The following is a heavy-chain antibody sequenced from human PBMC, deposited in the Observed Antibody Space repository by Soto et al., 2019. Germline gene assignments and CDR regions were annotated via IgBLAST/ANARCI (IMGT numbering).Heavy chain of an antibody. CDR3: ASMIGGY. J-gene: IGHJ4*02. CDR1: GFTFSYYA. D-gene: IGHD3-22*01. Sequence: EVQLLESGGGLEQPGGSLRLSCAASGFTFSYYAMSWVRQAPGKGLEWVSGLSNTGDSTYYADSVKGRSTISRDNSKNMFYLQMNSLRAEDTAVYYCASMIGGYWGQGTLVTVSS. CDR2: LSNTGDST. V-gene: IGHV3-23*01.